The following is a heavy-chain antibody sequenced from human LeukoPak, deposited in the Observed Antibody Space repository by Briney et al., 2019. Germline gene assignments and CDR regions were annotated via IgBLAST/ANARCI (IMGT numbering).Heavy chain of an antibody. V-gene: IGHV3-23*01. Sequence: PGGSLRLSCAASGFTFSSYAMSWVRQAPGKGLEWVSAISGSGASTYYADSVKGRFTISRDNSKNTLYLEMNSLRAEDTAVYYCAKRYSSSSSFDYWGQGTLVTVSS. CDR1: GFTFSSYA. J-gene: IGHJ4*02. D-gene: IGHD6-6*01. CDR2: ISGSGAST. CDR3: AKRYSSSSSFDY.